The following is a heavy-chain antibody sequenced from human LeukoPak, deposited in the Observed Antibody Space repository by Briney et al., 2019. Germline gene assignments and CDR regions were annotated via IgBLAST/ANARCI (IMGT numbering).Heavy chain of an antibody. CDR2: ISAYNGNT. CDR1: GYTFTSYG. D-gene: IGHD5-12*01. J-gene: IGHJ2*01. V-gene: IGHV1-18*01. Sequence: ASVKVSCKASGYTFTSYGISWVRQAPGQGLEWMGWISAYNGNTNYAQKLQGRVTMTTDTSTSTAYMELRSLRSDDTAVYYCARVARGLRNYWYFDLWGRGTLVTVSS. CDR3: ARVARGLRNYWYFDL.